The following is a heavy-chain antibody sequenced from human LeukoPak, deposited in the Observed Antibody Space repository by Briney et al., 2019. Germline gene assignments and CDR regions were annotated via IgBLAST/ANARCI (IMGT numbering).Heavy chain of an antibody. J-gene: IGHJ6*03. V-gene: IGHV4-4*07. D-gene: IGHD7-27*01. CDR3: ARDRTYLGPGYMDV. Sequence: KPSETLSLTCTVSGGSISSYYWSWIRQPAGKGLEWIGRIYTSGSTNYNPSLKSRVTMSVDTSKNQFSLKLSSVTAADTAVYYCARDRTYLGPGYMDVWGKGTTVTVSS. CDR2: IYTSGST. CDR1: GGSISSYY.